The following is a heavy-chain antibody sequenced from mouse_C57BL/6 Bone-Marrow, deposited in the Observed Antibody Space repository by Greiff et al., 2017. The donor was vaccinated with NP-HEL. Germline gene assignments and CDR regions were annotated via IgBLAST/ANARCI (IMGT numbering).Heavy chain of an antibody. D-gene: IGHD2-10*01. CDR3: ARGPSYGTWYFDV. J-gene: IGHJ1*03. CDR2: IYPRDGST. Sequence: QVQLQQSGPELVKPGASVKLSCKASGYTFTSYDINWVKQRPGQGLEWIGWIYPRDGSTQYNEKFKGKATLTVDTSSSTAYMELHSLASEDSAVDFCARGPSYGTWYFDVWGTGTTVTVSS. V-gene: IGHV1-85*01. CDR1: GYTFTSYD.